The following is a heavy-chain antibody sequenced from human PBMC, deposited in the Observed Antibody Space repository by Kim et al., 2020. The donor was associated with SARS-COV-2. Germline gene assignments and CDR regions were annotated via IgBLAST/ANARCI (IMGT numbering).Heavy chain of an antibody. V-gene: IGHV3-48*02. J-gene: IGHJ5*02. CDR3: ARTSRGVGWFDP. D-gene: IGHD2-2*01. Sequence: YYADSVKGRFPISRDNAKNSLYLQMNSLGDEDTAVYYCARTSRGVGWFDPWGQGTLVTVSS.